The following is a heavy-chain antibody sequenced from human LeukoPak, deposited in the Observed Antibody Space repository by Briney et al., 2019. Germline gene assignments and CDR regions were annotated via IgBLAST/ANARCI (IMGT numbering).Heavy chain of an antibody. Sequence: SETLSLTCAVYGGSFSGYYWSWIRQPPGKWLEWIGEINHSGSTNYNPSLKSRVTISVDTSKNQFSLKLSSVTAADTAVYYCARGVSRYYDILTGYVYYYYMDVWGKGTTVTVSS. D-gene: IGHD3-9*01. V-gene: IGHV4-34*01. J-gene: IGHJ6*03. CDR3: ARGVSRYYDILTGYVYYYYMDV. CDR2: INHSGST. CDR1: GGSFSGYY.